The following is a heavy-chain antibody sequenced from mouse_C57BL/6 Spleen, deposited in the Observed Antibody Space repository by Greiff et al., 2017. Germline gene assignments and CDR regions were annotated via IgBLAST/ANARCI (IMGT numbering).Heavy chain of an antibody. CDR3: ARKGYYDYGAYYAMDY. Sequence: VQGVESGAELMKPGASVKLSCKATGYTFTGYWIEWVKQRPGHGLEWIGEILPGSGSTNYNEKFKGKATFTADTSSNTAYMQLSSLTTEDSAIYYCARKGYYDYGAYYAMDYWGQGTSVTVSS. CDR2: ILPGSGST. J-gene: IGHJ4*01. V-gene: IGHV1-9*01. D-gene: IGHD2-4*01. CDR1: GYTFTGYW.